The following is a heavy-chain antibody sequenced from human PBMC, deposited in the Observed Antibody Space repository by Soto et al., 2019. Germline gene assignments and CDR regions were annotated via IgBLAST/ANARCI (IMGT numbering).Heavy chain of an antibody. V-gene: IGHV4-30-4*01. CDR1: GGSISSGDYY. J-gene: IGHJ3*02. CDR2: IYYSGST. CDR3: AREVDESDFLGAFDI. D-gene: IGHD3-9*01. Sequence: QVPLQESGPGLVKPSQTLSLTCTVSGGSISSGDYYWSWIRQPPGKGLEWIGYIYYSGSTYYNPSLKSRVTISVDTSKNQFSLKLSSVTAADTAVYYCAREVDESDFLGAFDIWDQGTMVTVSS.